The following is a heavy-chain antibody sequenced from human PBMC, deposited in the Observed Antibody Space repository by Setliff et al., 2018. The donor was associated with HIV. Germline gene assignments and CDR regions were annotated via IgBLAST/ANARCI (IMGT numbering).Heavy chain of an antibody. CDR3: ARDFGYSGYGSPIY. J-gene: IGHJ4*02. D-gene: IGHD5-12*01. Sequence: ASVKVSCKASGYTFTGYYLHWVRQAPGQGLEWMGWINPNSGGTDYAQKFQGRVTMTRDTSISTAYMELSSLKSDDTAVYYCARDFGYSGYGSPIYWGQGTLVTVSS. V-gene: IGHV1-2*02. CDR1: GYTFTGYY. CDR2: INPNSGGT.